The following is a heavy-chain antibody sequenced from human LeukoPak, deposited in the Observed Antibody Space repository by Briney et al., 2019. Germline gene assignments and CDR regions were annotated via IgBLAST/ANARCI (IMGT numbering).Heavy chain of an antibody. D-gene: IGHD2-2*01. CDR1: GGSISSGDYY. CDR3: ARDRYGSVVVPAAIALRGYYYYYYMDV. V-gene: IGHV4-61*08. Sequence: SETLSLTCTVSGGSISSGDYYWSWIRQPPGKGLEWIGYIYYSGSTNYNPSLKSRVTMSVDTSKNQFSLKLSSVTAADTAVYYCARDRYGSVVVPAAIALRGYYYYYYMDVWGKGTTVTVSS. CDR2: IYYSGST. J-gene: IGHJ6*03.